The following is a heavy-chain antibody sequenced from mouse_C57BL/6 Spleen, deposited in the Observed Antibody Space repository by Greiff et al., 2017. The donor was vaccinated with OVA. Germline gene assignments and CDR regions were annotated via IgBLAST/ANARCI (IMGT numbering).Heavy chain of an antibody. J-gene: IGHJ4*01. CDR1: GYTFTDYN. CDR2: INPNNGGT. D-gene: IGHD2-3*01. V-gene: IGHV1-18*01. Sequence: EVQLQESGPELVKPGASVKIPCKASGYTFTDYNMDWVKQSHGKSLEWIGDINPNNGGTIYNQKFKGKATLTVDKSSSTAYMELRSLTSEDTAVYYCARGTDGYYVPYAMDYWGQGTSVTVSS. CDR3: ARGTDGYYVPYAMDY.